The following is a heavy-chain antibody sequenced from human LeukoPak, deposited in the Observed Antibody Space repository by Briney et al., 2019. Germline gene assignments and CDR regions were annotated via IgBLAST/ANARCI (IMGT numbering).Heavy chain of an antibody. D-gene: IGHD3-22*01. J-gene: IGHJ4*02. Sequence: SETLSLTCAVSGGSVSSGSYYWSWIRQPPGKGLEWIGYIYYSGSTNYNPSLKSRVTISVDTSKNQFSLKLSSVTAADTAAYYCARDQPPYYYDSSGTFDYWGQGTLVTVSS. V-gene: IGHV4-61*01. CDR1: GGSVSSGSYY. CDR2: IYYSGST. CDR3: ARDQPPYYYDSSGTFDY.